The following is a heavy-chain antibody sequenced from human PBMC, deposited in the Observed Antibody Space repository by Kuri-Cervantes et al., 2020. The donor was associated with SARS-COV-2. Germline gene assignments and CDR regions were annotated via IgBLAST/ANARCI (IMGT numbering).Heavy chain of an antibody. CDR2: IYHSGST. Sequence: SQTLSLTCAVSGYSISSGYYWGWIRQPPGKGLEWIGSIYHSGSTYYNPSLKSRVTISVDTSKNQFSLKLSSVTAADTAVYYCVRNVKYRQPYYYMDVWGKGTTVTVSS. CDR1: GYSISSGYY. V-gene: IGHV4-38-2*01. J-gene: IGHJ6*03. D-gene: IGHD6-6*01. CDR3: VRNVKYRQPYYYMDV.